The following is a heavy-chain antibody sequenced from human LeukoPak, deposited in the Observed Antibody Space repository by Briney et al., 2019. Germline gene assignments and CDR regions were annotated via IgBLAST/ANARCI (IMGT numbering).Heavy chain of an antibody. Sequence: KSSETLSLTCTVSGGSISSGDYYWSWIRQPPGKGLEWIGYIYYSGSTYYNPSLKSRVTISVDTSKNQFSLKLSSVTAADTAVYYCASEPNYYDSSGYLSWGQGTLVTVSS. CDR3: ASEPNYYDSSGYLS. CDR2: IYYSGST. CDR1: GGSISSGDYY. J-gene: IGHJ5*02. V-gene: IGHV4-30-4*01. D-gene: IGHD3-22*01.